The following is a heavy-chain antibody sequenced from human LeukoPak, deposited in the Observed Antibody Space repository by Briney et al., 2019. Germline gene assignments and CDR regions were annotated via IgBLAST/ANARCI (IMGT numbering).Heavy chain of an antibody. CDR1: GGTFSSYA. CDR3: ARTNPGLYDFWSGYYRGQGDYGMDV. D-gene: IGHD3-3*01. Sequence: GASVKVSCKASGGTFSSYAISWVRQAPGQGLEWMGGIIPIFGTANYAQNFQGRVTITADESTSTAYMELSSLRSEDTAVYYCARTNPGLYDFWSGYYRGQGDYGMDVWGQGTTVTVSS. CDR2: IIPIFGTA. J-gene: IGHJ6*02. V-gene: IGHV1-69*13.